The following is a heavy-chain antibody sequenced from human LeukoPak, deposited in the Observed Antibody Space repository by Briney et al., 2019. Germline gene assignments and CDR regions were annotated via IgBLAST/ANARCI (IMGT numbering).Heavy chain of an antibody. CDR3: ARERGGGDFDY. V-gene: IGHV4-59*12. Sequence: PSETLSLTCTVSGGSISTYYWSWIRQPPGKGLEWIGYIYYNGATDYNPSLKSRVTISVDTSKNEFSLKLSSVTAADTALYYCARERGGGDFDYWGQGTLVTVSS. CDR1: GGSISTYY. J-gene: IGHJ4*02. CDR2: IYYNGAT. D-gene: IGHD2-15*01.